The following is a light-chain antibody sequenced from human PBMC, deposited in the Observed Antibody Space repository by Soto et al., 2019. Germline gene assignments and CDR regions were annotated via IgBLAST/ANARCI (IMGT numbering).Light chain of an antibody. CDR3: CSYPGSSTSVV. J-gene: IGLJ2*01. Sequence: QSVLTQPASVSGSPGQSITISCTGTSRDVGSYNLVSWYQQHPGKAPKLMIYEGSKRPSGVSNRFSGSKSGNTASLTISGLQAEDEADYYCCSYPGSSTSVVFGGGTKVTVL. CDR1: SRDVGSYNL. V-gene: IGLV2-23*01. CDR2: EGS.